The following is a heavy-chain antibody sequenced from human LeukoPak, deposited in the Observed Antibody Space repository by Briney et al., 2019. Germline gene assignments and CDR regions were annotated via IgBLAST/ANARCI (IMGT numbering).Heavy chain of an antibody. CDR1: GSSINNNF. D-gene: IGHD3-22*01. CDR3: ARHRDYYDN. CDR2: IYSSGSA. J-gene: IGHJ4*02. V-gene: IGHV4-59*08. Sequence: SETLSLTCTVSGSSINNNFWTWIRQPPGKGLEWIGYIYSSGSANYNPSIKSRVIISGDTSKNQISLNLTSVTAADTAVYFCARHRDYYDNWGRGTLVTVSS.